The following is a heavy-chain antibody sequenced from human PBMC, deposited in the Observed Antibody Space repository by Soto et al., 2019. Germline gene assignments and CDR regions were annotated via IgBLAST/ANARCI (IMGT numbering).Heavy chain of an antibody. CDR1: GGTFSSYA. CDR3: ARVTEGWEHYSFDY. D-gene: IGHD1-26*01. V-gene: IGHV1-69*06. Sequence: SVKVSCKASGGTFSSYAISWVRQAPGQGLEWMGGIIPIFGTANYAQKFQGRVTITADKSTSTAYMELSSLRSEDTAVYYCARVTEGWEHYSFDYWGQGTLVSVS. CDR2: IIPIFGTA. J-gene: IGHJ4*02.